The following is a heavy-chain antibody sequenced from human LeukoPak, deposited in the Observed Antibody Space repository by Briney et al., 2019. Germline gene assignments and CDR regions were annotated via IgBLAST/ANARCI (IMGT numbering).Heavy chain of an antibody. J-gene: IGHJ3*01. Sequence: GGSLRLSCAASGFTFFYDWTSWVRQAPGKGLEWVGRIKSKADGETTEYAAPVKGRFTFSRDDSKNTLYLQMNSLKTEDTAAYYCTRERYCSSTTCPGASYLWGQGTMVTVSS. CDR3: TRERYCSSTTCPGASYL. CDR1: GFTFFYDW. CDR2: IKSKADGETT. V-gene: IGHV3-15*01. D-gene: IGHD2-2*01.